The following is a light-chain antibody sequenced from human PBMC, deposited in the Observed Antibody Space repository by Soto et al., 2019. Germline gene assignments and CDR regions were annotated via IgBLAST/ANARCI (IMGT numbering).Light chain of an antibody. CDR2: RAS. Sequence: DIQMTQSPSTLSASVGDRVTITCRASQIINTWLAWYQQKPGKAHKLLIYRASNLASGVPSRFSGSGSGTEFTLTISSLQPDDFSIYYCQQYETYSGTFGPGTKVDL. V-gene: IGKV1-5*03. CDR1: QIINTW. CDR3: QQYETYSGT. J-gene: IGKJ3*01.